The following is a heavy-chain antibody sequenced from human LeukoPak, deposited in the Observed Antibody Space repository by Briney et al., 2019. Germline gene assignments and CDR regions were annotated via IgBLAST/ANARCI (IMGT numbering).Heavy chain of an antibody. J-gene: IGHJ3*02. CDR3: ARQPGGTAAFDI. V-gene: IGHV4-59*08. D-gene: IGHD1-14*01. CDR1: GATMTDYY. Sequence: SETLSLTCTVSGATMTDYYWSWIRQPPGKGLEWIAYSHYSGETKYNPSLKSRITISVDTSKNQFSLKLSSVTAADTAVYFCARQPGGTAAFDIWGQGTTVTVSA. CDR2: SHYSGET.